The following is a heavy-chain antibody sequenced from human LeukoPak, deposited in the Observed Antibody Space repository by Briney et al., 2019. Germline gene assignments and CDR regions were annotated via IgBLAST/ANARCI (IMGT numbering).Heavy chain of an antibody. V-gene: IGHV1-69*06. J-gene: IGHJ4*02. CDR3: AREPVLRYFDWQPGNYFDY. CDR2: IIPIFGTA. Sequence: ASVKVSCKASGGTFSSYAISWARQAPGQGLEWMGGIIPIFGTANYAQKFQGRVTVTADKSTSTAYMELSSLRSEDTAVYYCAREPVLRYFDWQPGNYFDYWGQGTLVTVSS. CDR1: GGTFSSYA. D-gene: IGHD3-9*01.